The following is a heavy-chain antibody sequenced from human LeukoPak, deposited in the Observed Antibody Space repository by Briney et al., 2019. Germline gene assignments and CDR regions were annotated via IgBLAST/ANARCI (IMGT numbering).Heavy chain of an antibody. D-gene: IGHD3-3*01. CDR2: IYYSGST. J-gene: IGHJ4*02. V-gene: IGHV4-61*05. Sequence: SQTLSLTCTVSGGSIGGSNYFWGWIRQPPGKGLEWIGYIYYSGSTNYNPSLKSRVTISVDTSKNQFSLKLSSVTAADTAVYYCARAFSKYYFDYWGQGTLVTVSS. CDR1: GGSIGGSNYF. CDR3: ARAFSKYYFDY.